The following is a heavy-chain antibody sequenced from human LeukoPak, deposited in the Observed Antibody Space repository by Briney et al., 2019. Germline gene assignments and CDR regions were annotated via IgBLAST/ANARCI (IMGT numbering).Heavy chain of an antibody. CDR2: IKQDGSEK. D-gene: IGHD2-15*01. Sequence: GGSLRLSCAASGFTFSSYWMNWVRQAPGKGLEWVANIKQDGSEKYYVDSVKGRFTISRDNAKNSLYLQMNSLRAEDTAVYFCARAVAPAAIEEALNIWGQGTMVTVSS. CDR1: GFTFSSYW. J-gene: IGHJ3*02. CDR3: ARAVAPAAIEEALNI. V-gene: IGHV3-7*01.